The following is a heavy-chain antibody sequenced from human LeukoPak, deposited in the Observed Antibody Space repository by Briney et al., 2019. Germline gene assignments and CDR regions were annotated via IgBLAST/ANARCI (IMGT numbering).Heavy chain of an antibody. CDR2: FIPIFGTA. V-gene: IGHV1-69*15. J-gene: IGHJ3*02. CDR3: AREGRAGMIVGAISAAFDI. D-gene: IGHD1-26*01. CDR1: GGTFSSYA. Sequence: SVKVSCKASGGTFSSYAISWVRQAPGQGLEWMGRFIPIFGTANYAQKFQGRVTITADESTSTAYMELSSLRSEDTAVYYCAREGRAGMIVGAISAAFDIWGQGTMVTVSS.